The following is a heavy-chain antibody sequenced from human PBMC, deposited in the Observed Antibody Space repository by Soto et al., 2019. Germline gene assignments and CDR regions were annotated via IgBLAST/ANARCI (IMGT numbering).Heavy chain of an antibody. CDR1: GFIFSNFA. J-gene: IGHJ2*01. D-gene: IGHD5-12*01. CDR3: AKDFLDIVSTSWYFDL. CDR2: INGVGGRT. V-gene: IGHV3-23*01. Sequence: EVQLLESGGGLVQPGGSLRLPCAASGFIFSNFAMSWVRQAPGKGLEWVSAINGVGGRTFYSDSVRGRFTISRDNSKNRLYLQMNSLRAEDTAEYFCAKDFLDIVSTSWYFDLWGRGTLVTVSS.